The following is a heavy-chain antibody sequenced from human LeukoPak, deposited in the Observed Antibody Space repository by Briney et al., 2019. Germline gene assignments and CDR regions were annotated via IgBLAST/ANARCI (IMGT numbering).Heavy chain of an antibody. J-gene: IGHJ5*02. CDR1: GYTFTSYA. D-gene: IGHD3-3*01. CDR2: INAGNGNT. CDR3: AREGSERFLEWLPGNWFDP. V-gene: IGHV1-3*01. Sequence: ASVKVSCKASGYTFTSYAMHWVRQAPGQRLEWMGWINAGNGNTKYSQKFQGRVTITRDTSASTAYMELSRLRSEDTAVYYCAREGSERFLEWLPGNWFDPWGQGTPVTVSS.